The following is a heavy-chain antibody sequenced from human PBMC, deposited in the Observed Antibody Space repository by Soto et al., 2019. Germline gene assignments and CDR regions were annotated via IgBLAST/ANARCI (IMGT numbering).Heavy chain of an antibody. Sequence: EVQLLESGGGLVQPGGTLRLSCIVSGFTFSNHAMSWVRQAPGKGLEWVSGISDTGGSTYYANSVKGRFTISRDNSRNTLSLQMNALRAEVTAVYYCAKDLSVFGVVTTYYFDFWGQGTLVTVSS. J-gene: IGHJ4*02. CDR3: AKDLSVFGVVTTYYFDF. V-gene: IGHV3-23*01. CDR1: GFTFSNHA. D-gene: IGHD3-3*01. CDR2: ISDTGGST.